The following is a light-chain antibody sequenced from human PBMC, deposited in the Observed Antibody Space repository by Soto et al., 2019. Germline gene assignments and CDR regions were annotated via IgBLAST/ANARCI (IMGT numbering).Light chain of an antibody. V-gene: IGKV3-15*01. J-gene: IGKJ2*01. CDR3: QQGHDWPLT. CDR2: GVS. CDR1: QSISGE. Sequence: EIVMTQSPATLSVSPGERATLSCRASQSISGELAWYQQRPGQPPRLLIYGVSTRSTGVPDRFSGSGSASAFTLTISGLQSEDFAVYYCQQGHDWPLTFGQGTRLDI.